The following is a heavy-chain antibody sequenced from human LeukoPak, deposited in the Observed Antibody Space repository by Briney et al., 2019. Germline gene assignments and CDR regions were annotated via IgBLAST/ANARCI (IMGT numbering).Heavy chain of an antibody. D-gene: IGHD6-19*01. CDR1: GYTFTSYD. CDR3: ARTRLSGYSSGWGKDAFDI. J-gene: IGHJ3*02. CDR2: MNPNSGNT. Sequence: ASVKVSCKASGYTFTSYDINWVRQATGQGLEWMGWMNPNSGNTGYAQKFQGRVTMTRNTSISTAYMELSSLRSEDTAVYYCARTRLSGYSSGWGKDAFDIWGQGTMVTVSS. V-gene: IGHV1-8*01.